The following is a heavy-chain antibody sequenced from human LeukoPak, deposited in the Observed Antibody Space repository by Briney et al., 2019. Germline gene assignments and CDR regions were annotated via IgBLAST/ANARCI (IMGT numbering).Heavy chain of an antibody. CDR1: GYSFNTYW. Sequence: GESLKISCKGSGYSFNTYWIGWVRQMPGKGLEWMGIIYPGDSDTRYSPSFQGQVTISADRSLSAAYLQWGSLKASDTAMYYCAREGRSSSPMDYWGQGTLVTVSS. J-gene: IGHJ4*02. CDR2: IYPGDSDT. CDR3: AREGRSSSPMDY. V-gene: IGHV5-51*01. D-gene: IGHD6-6*01.